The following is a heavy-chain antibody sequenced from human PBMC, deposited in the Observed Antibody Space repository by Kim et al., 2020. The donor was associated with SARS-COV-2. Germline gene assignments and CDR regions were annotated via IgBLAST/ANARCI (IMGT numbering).Heavy chain of an antibody. CDR1: GGSISSSSYY. CDR3: ARVPRELLWDYFDY. J-gene: IGHJ4*02. Sequence: SETLSLTCTVSGGSISSSSYYWGWIRQPPGKGLEWIGSIYYSGSTYYNPSLKSRVTISVDTSKNQFSLKLSSVTAADTAVYYCARVPRELLWDYFDYWGQGTLVTVSS. CDR2: IYYSGST. V-gene: IGHV4-39*01. D-gene: IGHD1-26*01.